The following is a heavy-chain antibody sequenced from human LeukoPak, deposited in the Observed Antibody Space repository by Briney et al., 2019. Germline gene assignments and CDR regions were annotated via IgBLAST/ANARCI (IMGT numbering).Heavy chain of an antibody. CDR1: GGSISEYY. D-gene: IGHD3-16*01. CDR3: ARYGLAGFYFDY. Sequence: SETLSLTCTVSGGSISEYYWGWVRQPPGKGLEWIAFTSFSGNTNYKPTLKSRITMSLDTSMHQFSLKLNSVTAADTAVYYCARYGLAGFYFDYWGQGTLATVSS. J-gene: IGHJ4*02. V-gene: IGHV4-59*01. CDR2: TSFSGNT.